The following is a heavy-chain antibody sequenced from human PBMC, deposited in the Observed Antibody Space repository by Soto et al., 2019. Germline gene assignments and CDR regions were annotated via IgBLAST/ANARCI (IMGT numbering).Heavy chain of an antibody. CDR1: GGSFSGNY. V-gene: IGHV4-34*01. Sequence: QVQLQQSGAGLLKPSENLSLTCAVYGGSFSGNYWRWIRQPPGKGLEWIGEINRSGSTNSNPSLKCRVTIAVATFRNQFSLKRGSVTGAAAAVYFCARVMIQQLVRSEPSVWFDPWGQGSLVTVSS. D-gene: IGHD6-6*01. CDR2: INRSGST. J-gene: IGHJ5*02. CDR3: ARVMIQQLVRSEPSVWFDP.